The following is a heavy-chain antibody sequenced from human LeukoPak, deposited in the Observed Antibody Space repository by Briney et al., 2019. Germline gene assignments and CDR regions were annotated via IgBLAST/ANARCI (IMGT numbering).Heavy chain of an antibody. V-gene: IGHV3-23*01. CDR3: AKWPEGATPKFHH. CDR2: ISASGHAT. D-gene: IGHD1-26*01. J-gene: IGHJ4*02. Sequence: GSLRLSCAASGFTFSSYAMSWVRQAPGKRLEAPGKGLEWVSTISASGHATYYPDSVRGRFTISRDNSKSTLHLQMDSLRAEDSALYYCAKWPEGATPKFHHWGQGTLVTVSS. CDR1: GFTFSSYA.